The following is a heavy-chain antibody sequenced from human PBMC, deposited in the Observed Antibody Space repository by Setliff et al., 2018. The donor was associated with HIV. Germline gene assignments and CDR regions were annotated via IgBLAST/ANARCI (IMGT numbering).Heavy chain of an antibody. CDR2: ILYDESDK. Sequence: GGSLRLSCAASGFTLSSTYMAWVRQAPGKGLEWVAVILYDESDKYYADSVKGRLTISRDNSKNTVYLQMNSLRLEDTAVYYCAKVSSPYTTSSFVLDYWGQGTLVTVSS. J-gene: IGHJ4*02. CDR3: AKVSSPYTTSSFVLDY. D-gene: IGHD6-6*01. V-gene: IGHV3-30*18. CDR1: GFTLSSTY.